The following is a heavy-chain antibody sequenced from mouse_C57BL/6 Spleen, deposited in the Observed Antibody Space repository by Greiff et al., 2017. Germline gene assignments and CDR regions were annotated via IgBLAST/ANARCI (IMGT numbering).Heavy chain of an antibody. D-gene: IGHD2-2*01. CDR1: GYSFTGYY. CDR2: IYPYNGVS. J-gene: IGHJ1*03. Sequence: VHVKQSGPELVKPGASVKISCKASGYSFTGYYMHWVKQSHGNILDWIGYIYPYNGVSSYNQKFKGKATLTVDKSSSTAYMELRSLTSEDSAVYYCARGSTMVTNWYFDVWGTGTTVTVSS. V-gene: IGHV1-31*01. CDR3: ARGSTMVTNWYFDV.